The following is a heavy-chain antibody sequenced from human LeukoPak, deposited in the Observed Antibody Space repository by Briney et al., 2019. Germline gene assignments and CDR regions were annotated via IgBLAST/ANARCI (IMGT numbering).Heavy chain of an antibody. CDR1: GVTFNSDA. J-gene: IGHJ5*02. Sequence: EASVKVSCKVSGVTFNSDAITWLRQVPGQGLEWMGWISAYNGNTNYAQKLQGRVTMTTDTSTSTAYMELRSLRSDDTAVYYCARYQLNWFDPWGQGTLVTVSS. CDR2: ISAYNGNT. CDR3: ARYQLNWFDP. V-gene: IGHV1-18*01. D-gene: IGHD2-2*01.